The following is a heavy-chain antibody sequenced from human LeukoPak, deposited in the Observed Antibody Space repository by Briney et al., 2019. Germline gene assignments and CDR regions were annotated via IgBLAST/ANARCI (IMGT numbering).Heavy chain of an antibody. CDR2: INSDGINT. D-gene: IGHD5-18*01. CDR1: GFTFDDYA. V-gene: IGHV3-74*01. Sequence: AGGSLRLSCAASGFTFDDYAMHWVRQAPGKGLVWVSRINSDGINTSYADSVKGRFTISRDNAKNSLYLQMNSLRAEDTAVYYCARETDTAMHYFDYWGQGTLVTVSS. CDR3: ARETDTAMHYFDY. J-gene: IGHJ4*02.